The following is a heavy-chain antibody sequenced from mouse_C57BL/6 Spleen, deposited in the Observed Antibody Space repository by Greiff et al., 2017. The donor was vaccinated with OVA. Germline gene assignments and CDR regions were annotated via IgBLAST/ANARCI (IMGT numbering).Heavy chain of an antibody. V-gene: IGHV1-81*01. CDR1: GYTFTSYG. J-gene: IGHJ3*01. CDR3: ARGSYYDYDVAY. D-gene: IGHD2-4*01. Sequence: VQGVESGAELARPGASVKLSCKASGYTFTSYGISWVKQRTGQGLEWIGEIYPRSGNTYYNEKFKGKATLTADKSSSTAYMELRSLTSEDSAVYFCARGSYYDYDVAYWGQGTLVTVSA. CDR2: IYPRSGNT.